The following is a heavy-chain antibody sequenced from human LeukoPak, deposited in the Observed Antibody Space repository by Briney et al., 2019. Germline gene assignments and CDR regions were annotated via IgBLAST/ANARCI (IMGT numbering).Heavy chain of an antibody. CDR2: ISSSSSYI. Sequence: GGSLRLSCAASGFTFSSYSMNWVRQAPGKGLEWVSSISSSSSYIYYADSVKGRFTISGDNAKNSLYLQMNSLRAEDTAVYYCARARVYCSSTSCYAGFPDYWGQGTLVTVSS. J-gene: IGHJ4*02. V-gene: IGHV3-21*01. CDR3: ARARVYCSSTSCYAGFPDY. D-gene: IGHD2-2*01. CDR1: GFTFSSYS.